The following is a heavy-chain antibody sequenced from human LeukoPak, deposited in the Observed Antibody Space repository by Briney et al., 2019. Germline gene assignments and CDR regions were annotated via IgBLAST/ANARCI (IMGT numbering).Heavy chain of an antibody. CDR1: GFTFRSYA. V-gene: IGHV3-64D*09. CDR3: VKGLQYSSSWPLDY. Sequence: PGGSLRLSCSASGFTFRSYAMHWVRQAPGKGLKYVSAISSNGGSTYYTDSVKGRFTTSRDNSKNTLYLQMSSLRAEDTAVYYCVKGLQYSSSWPLDYWGQGTLATVSS. D-gene: IGHD6-13*01. J-gene: IGHJ4*02. CDR2: ISSNGGST.